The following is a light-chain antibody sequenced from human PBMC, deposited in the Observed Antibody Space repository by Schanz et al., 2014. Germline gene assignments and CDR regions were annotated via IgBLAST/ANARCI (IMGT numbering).Light chain of an antibody. V-gene: IGLV1-40*01. CDR3: QSYDSSLSGYVV. CDR1: SSNIGAGTS. Sequence: QSVLTQPTSVSGAPGQTVTISCTGSSSNIGAGTSVHWYQSLPGTAPKLLIYGNSNRPSGVPDRFSGSKSGTSASLAITGLQAEDEADYYCQSYDSSLSGYVVFGGGTKLTVL. J-gene: IGLJ2*01. CDR2: GNS.